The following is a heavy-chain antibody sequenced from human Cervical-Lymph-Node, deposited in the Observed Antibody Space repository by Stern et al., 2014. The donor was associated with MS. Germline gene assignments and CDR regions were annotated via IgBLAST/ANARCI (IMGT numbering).Heavy chain of an antibody. D-gene: IGHD6-19*01. Sequence: VQLVESGAEVKKPGASVKVSCTASGYTFTSYGISWVRQAPGPGLEWLGWISGYNDDTNYVEKFQGRVTMTTDTSTSTAYLELRSLRSDDTAVYYCARDPHIAVAGTGGGFDPWGQGTLVTVSS. CDR3: ARDPHIAVAGTGGGFDP. CDR1: GYTFTSYG. J-gene: IGHJ5*02. V-gene: IGHV1-18*01. CDR2: ISGYNDDT.